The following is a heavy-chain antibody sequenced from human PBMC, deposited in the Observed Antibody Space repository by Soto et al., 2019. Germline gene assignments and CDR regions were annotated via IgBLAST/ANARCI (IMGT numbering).Heavy chain of an antibody. CDR3: ARERSAAGTGWFDP. J-gene: IGHJ5*02. CDR2: MNPNSGNT. Sequence: QVQLVQSGAEVKKPGASVKVSCKASGYTFTSYDINWVRQATGHGLEWMGWMNPNSGNTGSAQKFQGRVTMTRNTSISTAYMEVSSLRSEDTAVYYCARERSAAGTGWFDPWGQGTLVTVSS. CDR1: GYTFTSYD. D-gene: IGHD6-13*01. V-gene: IGHV1-8*01.